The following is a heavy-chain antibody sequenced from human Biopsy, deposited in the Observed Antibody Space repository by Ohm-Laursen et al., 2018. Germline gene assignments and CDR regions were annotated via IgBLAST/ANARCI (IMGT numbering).Heavy chain of an antibody. CDR2: IVPILGTV. Sequence: SVKVSCKASGGPFNNHAFSWVRQAPGQGLEWLGRIVPILGTVNYAQRFQGRVALTADKSTGTAYMELNRLISDDTAVYYCARDALGGGSYRFFYWGQGSLVTVSS. V-gene: IGHV1-69*04. CDR1: GGPFNNHA. CDR3: ARDALGGGSYRFFY. D-gene: IGHD1-26*01. J-gene: IGHJ4*02.